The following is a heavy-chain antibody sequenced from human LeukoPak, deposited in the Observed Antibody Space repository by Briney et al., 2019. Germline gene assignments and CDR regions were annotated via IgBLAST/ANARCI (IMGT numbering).Heavy chain of an antibody. J-gene: IGHJ4*02. CDR2: IRHDGSNK. CDR3: AKGDAD. CDR1: GFNFSPYD. Sequence: PGGPQRLPCTPSGFNFSPYDMHGPPQAPGKGLEWVAFIRHDGSNKQYADSVKGRFTISRDNSKNTLYLQMNSLRVEDTAVYYCAKGDADWGQGTLVTVSS. V-gene: IGHV3-30*02.